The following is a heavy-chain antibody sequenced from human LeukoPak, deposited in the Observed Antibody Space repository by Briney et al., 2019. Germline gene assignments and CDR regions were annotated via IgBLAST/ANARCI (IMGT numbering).Heavy chain of an antibody. Sequence: PSETLSLTCTVSGGSISSYYWSWIRQPPGKGLEWIGYIYYSGSTNYNPSLKSRVTISVDTSKNQFSLKLSSVTAADTAVYYCARLEGSGSLVYYYYGMDVWGQGTTVTVSS. CDR3: ARLEGSGSLVYYYYGMDV. D-gene: IGHD3-10*01. V-gene: IGHV4-59*08. CDR2: IYYSGST. J-gene: IGHJ6*02. CDR1: GGSISSYY.